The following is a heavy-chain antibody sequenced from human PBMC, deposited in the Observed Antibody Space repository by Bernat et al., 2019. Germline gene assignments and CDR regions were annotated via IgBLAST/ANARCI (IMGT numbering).Heavy chain of an antibody. V-gene: IGHV1-18*01. J-gene: IGHJ4*02. CDR2: ISAYNGNT. CDR1: GYTFTSYG. CDR3: ARAEINTIFGVVIVLDY. D-gene: IGHD3-3*01. Sequence: QVQLVQSGAEVKKPGASVKVSCKASGYTFTSYGISWVRQAPGQGLEWMGWISAYNGNTNYAQKLQGRVTMTTDTSTSTAYMELRSLRSDDTAVYYCARAEINTIFGVVIVLDYWGQGTLVTVSS.